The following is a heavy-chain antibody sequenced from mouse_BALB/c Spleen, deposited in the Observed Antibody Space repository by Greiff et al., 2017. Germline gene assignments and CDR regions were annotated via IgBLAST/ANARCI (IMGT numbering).Heavy chain of an antibody. CDR3: ARVDYDDAMDY. Sequence: EVQVVESGPGLVKPSQSLSLTCSVTGYSITSGYYWNWIRQFPGNKLEWMGYISYDGSNNYNPSLKNRISITRDTSKNQFFLKLNSVTTEDTATYYCARVDYDDAMDYWGQGTSVTVSS. D-gene: IGHD1-1*01. CDR1: GYSITSGYY. J-gene: IGHJ4*01. CDR2: ISYDGSN. V-gene: IGHV3-6*02.